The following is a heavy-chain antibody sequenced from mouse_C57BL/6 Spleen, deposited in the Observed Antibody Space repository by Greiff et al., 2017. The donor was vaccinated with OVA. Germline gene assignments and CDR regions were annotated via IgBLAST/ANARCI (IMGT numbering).Heavy chain of an antibody. CDR3: ARENYGRGAWFAY. CDR1: GYTFTDYY. Sequence: EVQLQQSGPELVKPGASVKISCKASGYTFTDYYMNWVKQSHGKSLEWIGDINPNNGGTSYNQKFKGKATLTVAKSSSTAYMELRSLTSEDSAVYYCARENYGRGAWFAYWGQGTLVTVSA. V-gene: IGHV1-26*01. CDR2: INPNNGGT. J-gene: IGHJ3*01. D-gene: IGHD1-1*01.